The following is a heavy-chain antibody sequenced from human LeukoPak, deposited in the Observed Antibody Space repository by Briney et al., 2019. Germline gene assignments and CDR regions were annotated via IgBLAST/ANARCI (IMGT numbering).Heavy chain of an antibody. V-gene: IGHV3-30*04. CDR2: ISYDGSNK. J-gene: IGHJ5*02. D-gene: IGHD6-19*01. CDR1: GFTFSSYA. CDR3: AREMLAAVAAQS. Sequence: PGRSLRLSCAASGFTFSSYAMHWVRQAPGKGLEWVAVISYDGSNKYYADSVKGRFTISRDNSKNTLYLQMNSLRAEDTAVYYCAREMLAAVAAQSWGQGTLVTVSS.